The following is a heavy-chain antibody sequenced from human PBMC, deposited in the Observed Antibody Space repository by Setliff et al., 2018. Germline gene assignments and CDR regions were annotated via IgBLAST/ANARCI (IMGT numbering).Heavy chain of an antibody. CDR1: GLTFGDYS. J-gene: IGHJ4*02. Sequence: GGSLRLSCTGSGLTFGDYSLSWFRQAPGKGLEWVGFIRSKAYGGTTEYAASVKGRFSISRDDSKTIAYLQMNSLKTDDTAVYYCTRVLPGYGDYIGSFDYWGQGTLVTVSS. D-gene: IGHD4-17*01. CDR3: TRVLPGYGDYIGSFDY. V-gene: IGHV3-49*03. CDR2: IRSKAYGGTT.